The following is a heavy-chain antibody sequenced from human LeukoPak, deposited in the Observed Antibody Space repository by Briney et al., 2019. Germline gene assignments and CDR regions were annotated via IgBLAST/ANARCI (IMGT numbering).Heavy chain of an antibody. CDR2: INHTGST. J-gene: IGHJ4*02. Sequence: SETLSLTCAVYGGSFSTYYWSWIRQPPGQGLEWIGEINHTGSTNYNPSLKSRVTISVDTSKNQFSLKPSSVTAADTAVYYCATLPRREMATISEDYWGQGTLVTVSS. CDR3: ATLPRREMATISEDY. V-gene: IGHV4-34*01. D-gene: IGHD5-24*01. CDR1: GGSFSTYY.